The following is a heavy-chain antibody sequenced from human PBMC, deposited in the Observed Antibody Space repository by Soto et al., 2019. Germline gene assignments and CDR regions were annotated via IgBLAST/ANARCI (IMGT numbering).Heavy chain of an antibody. CDR1: GFTFSSYA. Sequence: QPGESLRLSCAASGFTFSSYAITWVRQAPGKGLEWVSASSVSGGSTYYADSVNGRFTISRDNSKTTLYLQMNSLRAEDTAVYYCAKGSSGSYLAWAEYFQHWGQGTLVTVSS. CDR2: SSVSGGST. D-gene: IGHD1-26*01. CDR3: AKGSSGSYLAWAEYFQH. J-gene: IGHJ1*01. V-gene: IGHV3-23*01.